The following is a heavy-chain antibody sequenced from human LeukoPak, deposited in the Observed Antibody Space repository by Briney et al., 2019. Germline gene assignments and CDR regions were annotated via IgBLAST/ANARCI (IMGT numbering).Heavy chain of an antibody. CDR2: IKQDGSEK. J-gene: IGHJ4*02. CDR3: ARDFRQGGYPFDY. D-gene: IGHD5-12*01. Sequence: GGSLRLSCAASGFTFSSYWMSWVRQAPGKGLEWVANIKQDGSEKYYVDSVKGRFTISRDNAKNSLYLQMNSLRAEDTAVYYCARDFRQGGYPFDYWGQGTLVTVSS. CDR1: GFTFSSYW. V-gene: IGHV3-7*01.